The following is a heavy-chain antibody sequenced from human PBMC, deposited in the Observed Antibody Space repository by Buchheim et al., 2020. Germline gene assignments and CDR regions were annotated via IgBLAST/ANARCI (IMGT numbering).Heavy chain of an antibody. V-gene: IGHV3-74*01. Sequence: EVQLVEAGGGLVQPGGSLRLSCVASGFTFGRYWMHWVRQTPGEGLVWVSRISGDGSTTAYADSVKGRFTSSRDNAQNTLYLQMNSLRVEDTAVYYCARFATITVAGTYYSSAMDVWGRGTT. CDR2: ISGDGSTT. CDR1: GFTFGRYW. J-gene: IGHJ6*02. CDR3: ARFATITVAGTYYSSAMDV. D-gene: IGHD6-19*01.